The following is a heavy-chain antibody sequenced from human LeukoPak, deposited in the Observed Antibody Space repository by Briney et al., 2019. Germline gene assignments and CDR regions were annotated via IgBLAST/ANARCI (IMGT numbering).Heavy chain of an antibody. J-gene: IGHJ5*02. CDR2: IIPIFGTA. Sequence: SVKVSCKASGGTFSSYAISWVRQAPGQGLEWMGGIIPIFGTANYAQKFQGRVTITTDESTSTAYMELSSLRSEDTAVYYCARDGRTGTKRDGFDPWGQGTLVTVSS. CDR1: GGTFSSYA. V-gene: IGHV1-69*05. CDR3: ARDGRTGTKRDGFDP. D-gene: IGHD1-1*01.